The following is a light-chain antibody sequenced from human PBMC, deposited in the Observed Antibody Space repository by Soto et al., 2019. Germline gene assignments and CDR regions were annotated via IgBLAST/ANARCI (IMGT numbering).Light chain of an antibody. J-gene: IGLJ2*01. V-gene: IGLV1-40*01. CDR2: GNR. CDR1: SSNIGAGYD. Sequence: QSVLTQPPSVSGAPGQRVTISCTGSSSNIGAGYDVHWYQQLPGTAPKLVIYGNRNRPSGVPDPFSGSKSGTSASLAITGLQAEDEADYYCQSYDSSLSGSKVVFGGGTKLTVL. CDR3: QSYDSSLSGSKVV.